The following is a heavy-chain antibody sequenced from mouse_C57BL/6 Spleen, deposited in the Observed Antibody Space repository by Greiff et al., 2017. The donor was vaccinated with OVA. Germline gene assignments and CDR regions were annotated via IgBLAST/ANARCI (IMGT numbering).Heavy chain of an antibody. CDR1: GYTFTSYW. CDR2: IDPSDSYT. J-gene: IGHJ2*01. V-gene: IGHV1-50*01. Sequence: VQLQQPGAELVKPGASVKLSCKASGYTFTSYWMQWVKQRPGQGLEWIGEIDPSDSYTNYNQKFKGKATLTVDTSSSTAYMPLSSLTSEDSAVYYCARGGLHGPYYFDYWGQGTTLTVSS. CDR3: ARGGLHGPYYFDY. D-gene: IGHD2-1*01.